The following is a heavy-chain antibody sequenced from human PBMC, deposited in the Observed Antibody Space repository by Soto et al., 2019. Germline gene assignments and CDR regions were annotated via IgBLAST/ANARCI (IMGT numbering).Heavy chain of an antibody. J-gene: IGHJ4*02. Sequence: GGSLRLSCAASGFTFSSYGMHWVRQAPGKGLEWVAVIPYDGSNKYYADAVKGRFTISRDNSKNTLYLQMNSLRAEDTAVYYCAKDELGWESQYYFDYWGQGTLFTLTS. CDR2: IPYDGSNK. CDR1: GFTFSSYG. D-gene: IGHD1-26*01. CDR3: AKDELGWESQYYFDY. V-gene: IGHV3-30*18.